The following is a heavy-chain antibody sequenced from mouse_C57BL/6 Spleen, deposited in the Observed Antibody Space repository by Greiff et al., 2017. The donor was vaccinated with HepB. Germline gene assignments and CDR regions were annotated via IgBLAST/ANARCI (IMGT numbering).Heavy chain of an antibody. CDR3: ATHYYGSSYLYAMDY. Sequence: VQRVESGPGLVQPSQSLSITCPVSGFSLTSYGVHWVRQSPGKGLEWLGVIWSGGSTDYNAAFISRLSISKDNSKSQVFFKMNSLQADDTAIYYCATHYYGSSYLYAMDYWGQGTSVTVSS. CDR2: IWSGGST. V-gene: IGHV2-2*01. D-gene: IGHD1-1*01. CDR1: GFSLTSYG. J-gene: IGHJ4*01.